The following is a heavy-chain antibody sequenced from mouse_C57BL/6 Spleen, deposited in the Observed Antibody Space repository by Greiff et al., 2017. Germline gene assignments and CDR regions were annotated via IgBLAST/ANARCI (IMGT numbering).Heavy chain of an antibody. D-gene: IGHD4-1*01. V-gene: IGHV3-6*01. Sequence: EVQLQESGPGLVKPSQSLSLTCSVTGYSITSGYYWNWIRQFPGNKLEWMGYISYDGSNNYNPSLKNRISITRDTSKNQFFLKLNSVTTEDTATYYCARGETGTGYFDYWGQGTNRT. CDR2: ISYDGSN. CDR1: GYSITSGYY. J-gene: IGHJ2*01. CDR3: ARGETGTGYFDY.